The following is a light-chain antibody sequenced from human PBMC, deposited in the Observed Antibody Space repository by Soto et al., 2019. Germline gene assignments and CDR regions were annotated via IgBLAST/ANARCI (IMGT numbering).Light chain of an antibody. V-gene: IGLV2-23*02. CDR2: EVS. Sequence: QSVLTQPASVSGSPGQSITISCTGTSSDVGGYNLVSWYQQHPGKAPKLMIYEVSKRPSGVSDRFSGSKSGNTASLTISGLQAEDEADYYCCSYAGSPTFYVFGAGTKVT. CDR1: SSDVGGYNL. CDR3: CSYAGSPTFYV. J-gene: IGLJ1*01.